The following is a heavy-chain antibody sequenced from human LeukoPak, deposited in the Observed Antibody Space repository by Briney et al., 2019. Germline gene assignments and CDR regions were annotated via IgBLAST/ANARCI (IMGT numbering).Heavy chain of an antibody. CDR2: IYYSGST. CDR1: GGSISSYY. D-gene: IGHD6-19*01. J-gene: IGHJ5*02. Sequence: SETLSLTWTVSGGSISSYYWSWIRQPPGKGLEWIGHIYYSGSTNYNPSLKSRVTISVDTSKNQFSLKLSSVTAADTAVYYCARQYSSGLFGHWGQGTLVTVSS. V-gene: IGHV4-59*08. CDR3: ARQYSSGLFGH.